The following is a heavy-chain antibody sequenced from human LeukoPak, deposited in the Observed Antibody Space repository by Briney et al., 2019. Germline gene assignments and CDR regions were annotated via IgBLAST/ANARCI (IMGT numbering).Heavy chain of an antibody. Sequence: RSGRSLKLSCVGSGFTFSDYTMHWVRQAPGKGLEWVTVVSYDGSNDFYADSVKGRFTISRDNSKNTLYLQMNSLRSEDTAVYFCARDVSDYFDYWARESWSASPQ. V-gene: IGHV3-30*03. CDR2: VSYDGSND. CDR1: GFTFSDYT. CDR3: ARDVSDYFDY. D-gene: IGHD5/OR15-5a*01. J-gene: IGHJ4*02.